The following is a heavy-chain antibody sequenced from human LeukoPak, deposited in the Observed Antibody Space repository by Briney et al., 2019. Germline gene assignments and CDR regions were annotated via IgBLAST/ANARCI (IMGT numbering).Heavy chain of an antibody. V-gene: IGHV1-2*02. CDR2: INPNSGGT. D-gene: IGHD3-9*01. CDR1: GYTFTGYY. Sequence: ASVKVSCKASGYTFTGYYMHWVRQAPGQGLEWMGWINPNSGGTNYAQKFQGRVTMTRDTSISTAYMELSRLRSDDTAVYYCARGRSLRYFDWLLPTYWGQGTLVTVSS. J-gene: IGHJ4*02. CDR3: ARGRSLRYFDWLLPTY.